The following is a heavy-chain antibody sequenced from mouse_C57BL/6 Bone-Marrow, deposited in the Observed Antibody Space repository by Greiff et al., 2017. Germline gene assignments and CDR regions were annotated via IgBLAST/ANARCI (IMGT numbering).Heavy chain of an antibody. D-gene: IGHD2-13*01. V-gene: IGHV1-15*01. CDR3: TRGGEAGVI. J-gene: IGHJ4*01. CDR1: GYTFTDYE. CDR2: IDPETGGT. Sequence: QVHVKQSGAELVRPGASVTLSCKASGYTFTDYEMHWVKQTPVHGLAWIGAIDPETGGTAYNQKFKGKDILTADQSSSTAYMELRSLTSEDSAVYYCTRGGEAGVIWGQGTSVTVAS.